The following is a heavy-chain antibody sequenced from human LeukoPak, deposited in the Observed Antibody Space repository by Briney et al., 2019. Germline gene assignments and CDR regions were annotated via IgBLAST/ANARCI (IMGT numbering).Heavy chain of an antibody. CDR3: ARASGWTHYFDY. J-gene: IGHJ4*02. Sequence: GGSLRLSCAASGFTFSTYAMSWVRQAPGKGLERVSDISGSGGSTYYADSVKGRFTISRDNSKNTLYLQTNSLRAEDTAVYYCARASGWTHYFDYWGQGTLVTVSS. V-gene: IGHV3-23*01. CDR1: GFTFSTYA. D-gene: IGHD6-19*01. CDR2: ISGSGGST.